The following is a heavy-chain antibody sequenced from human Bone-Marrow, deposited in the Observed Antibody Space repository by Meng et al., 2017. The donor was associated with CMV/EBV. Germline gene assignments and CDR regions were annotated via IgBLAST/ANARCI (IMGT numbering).Heavy chain of an antibody. CDR3: ATTRGGSAMVTEDY. J-gene: IGHJ4*02. V-gene: IGHV1-69*02. CDR1: GDTFSSYP. CDR2: IIPILGIA. D-gene: IGHD5-18*01. Sequence: KASGDTFSSYPISWVRQAPGQGLEWMGRIIPILGIANYAQKFQGRVTITADKSTSTAYMELSSLRSEDTAVYYCATTRGGSAMVTEDYWGQGTLVTVSS.